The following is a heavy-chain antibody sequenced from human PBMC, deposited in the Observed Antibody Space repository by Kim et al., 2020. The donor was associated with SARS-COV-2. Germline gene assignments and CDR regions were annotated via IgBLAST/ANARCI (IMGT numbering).Heavy chain of an antibody. V-gene: IGHV3-30-3*01. CDR2: ISYDGSNK. CDR1: GFTFSSYA. J-gene: IGHJ4*02. Sequence: GGSLRLSCAASGFTFSSYAMHWVRQAPGKGLEWVAVISYDGSNKYYADSVKGRFTISRDNSKNTLYLQMNSLRAEDTAVYYCARAQTLGLWFGPRHFDYWGQGTLVTVSS. CDR3: ARAQTLGLWFGPRHFDY. D-gene: IGHD3-10*01.